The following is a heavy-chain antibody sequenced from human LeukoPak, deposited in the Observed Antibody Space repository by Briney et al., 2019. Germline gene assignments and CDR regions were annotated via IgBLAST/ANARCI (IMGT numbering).Heavy chain of an antibody. Sequence: SVKVSCKASGGTFSSYAISWVRQAPGQGLEWMGGIIPIFGTANHAQKFQGRVTITADESTSTAYMELSSLRSEDTAVYYCAREQADCSGGSCYGVLDYWGREPWSPSPQ. J-gene: IGHJ4*02. CDR1: GGTFSSYA. CDR2: IIPIFGTA. CDR3: AREQADCSGGSCYGVLDY. V-gene: IGHV1-69*13. D-gene: IGHD2-15*01.